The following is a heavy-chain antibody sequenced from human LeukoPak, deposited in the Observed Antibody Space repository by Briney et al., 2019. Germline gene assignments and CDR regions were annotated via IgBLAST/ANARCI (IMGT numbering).Heavy chain of an antibody. V-gene: IGHV1-69*06. J-gene: IGHJ3*02. CDR1: GGTFSSYA. CDR2: IIPIFGTA. Sequence: SVKVSCKASGGTFSSYAISWVRQAPGQGLEWMGGIIPIFGTANYAQKFQGRVTITADKSTSTAYMELSSLRSEDTAVYYCARDWRAWVGAELDAFDIWGQGTMVTVSS. D-gene: IGHD1-26*01. CDR3: ARDWRAWVGAELDAFDI.